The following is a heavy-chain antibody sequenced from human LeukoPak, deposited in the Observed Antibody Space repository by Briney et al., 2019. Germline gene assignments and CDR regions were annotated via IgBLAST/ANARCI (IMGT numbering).Heavy chain of an antibody. CDR2: IYYSGST. CDR3: ARGGPNWFDP. J-gene: IGHJ5*02. V-gene: IGHV4-59*08. Sequence: SETLSLTCTVSGGSISGYYWSWIRQPPGKGLEWIGYIYYSGSTNYNPSLKSRVTISVDTSKNQFSLKLSSVTAADTAVYYCARGGPNWFDPWGKGTLVTVSS. CDR1: GGSISGYY.